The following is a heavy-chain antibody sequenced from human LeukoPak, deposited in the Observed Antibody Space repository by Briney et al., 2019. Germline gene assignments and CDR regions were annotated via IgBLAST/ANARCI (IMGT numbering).Heavy chain of an antibody. D-gene: IGHD6-19*01. CDR2: INHGEST. V-gene: IGHV4-34*01. Sequence: SEILSLTCAVYGGSFSGYYWTWIRQPPGKGLEWIGEINHGESTNYNPSLKSRVIISVDTSKNQFSLKLSSVTAADTAVYYWARKGRIAVAGRLDPWGQGTLVTVSP. J-gene: IGHJ5*02. CDR1: GGSFSGYY. CDR3: ARKGRIAVAGRLDP.